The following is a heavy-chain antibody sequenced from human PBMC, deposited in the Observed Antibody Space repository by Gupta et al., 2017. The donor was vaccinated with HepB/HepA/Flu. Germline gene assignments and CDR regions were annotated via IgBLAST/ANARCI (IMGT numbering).Heavy chain of an antibody. J-gene: IGHJ4*02. D-gene: IGHD5-18*01. CDR1: GFPFRSYS. Sequence: EVQLLESGGTLVQPGGSLRLSCGASGFPFRSYSLNWVRQAPGKGLEWVSYISSDGTTTYYADSVKGRFTISRDNAGDSLSLQMNSLRDEDTAVYYCARVSGGYTYGNYYFDYWGQGTLVTVSS. CDR3: ARVSGGYTYGNYYFDY. CDR2: ISSDGTTT. V-gene: IGHV3-48*02.